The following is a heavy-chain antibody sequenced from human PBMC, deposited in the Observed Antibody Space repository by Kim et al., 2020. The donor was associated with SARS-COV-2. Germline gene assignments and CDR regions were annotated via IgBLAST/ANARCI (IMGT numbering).Heavy chain of an antibody. D-gene: IGHD5-12*01. CDR1: GGSISSSSYY. CDR2: IYYSGST. V-gene: IGHV4-39*01. Sequence: SETLSLTCTVSGGSISSSSYYWGWIRQPPGKGLEWIGSIYYSGSTYYNPSLRSRVTISVDTSKNQFSLKLSSVTAADTAVYYCANVATTYFDYWGQGTLVTVSS. J-gene: IGHJ4*02. CDR3: ANVATTYFDY.